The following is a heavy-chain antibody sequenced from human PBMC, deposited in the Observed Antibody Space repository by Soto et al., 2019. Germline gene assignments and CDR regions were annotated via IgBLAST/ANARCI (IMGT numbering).Heavy chain of an antibody. J-gene: IGHJ5*02. V-gene: IGHV4-4*02. D-gene: IGHD3-10*01. Sequence: PSETLSLTCAVSGGSISSSNWWSWVRQPPGKGLEWIGEIYHSGSTNYNPSLKSRVTISVDKSKNQFSLKLSSVTAADTAVYYCARVNYYGSGSFQYNWFDPWGQGTLVTVS. CDR1: GGSISSSNW. CDR3: ARVNYYGSGSFQYNWFDP. CDR2: IYHSGST.